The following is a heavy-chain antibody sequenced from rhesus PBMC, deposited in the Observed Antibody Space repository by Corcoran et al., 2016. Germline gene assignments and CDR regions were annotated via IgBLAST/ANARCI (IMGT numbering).Heavy chain of an antibody. CDR2: ISYSGTT. D-gene: IGHD3-3*01. J-gene: IGHJ3*01. V-gene: IGHV4-122*02. CDR1: GYSISSGYG. Sequence: QLQLQESGPGLVKPSETLSLTCAVSGYSISSGYGWSWIRQPPGKGLVWIGYISYSGTTSYNPSLKSRVTISRDTSQNQFSLKLSSVTAADTAVYYCARLGVLQFLDWSPFDAFDFWGQGLRVTVSS. CDR3: ARLGVLQFLDWSPFDAFDF.